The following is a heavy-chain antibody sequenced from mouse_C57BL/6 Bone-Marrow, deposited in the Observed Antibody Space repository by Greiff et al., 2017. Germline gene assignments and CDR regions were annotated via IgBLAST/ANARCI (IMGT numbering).Heavy chain of an antibody. J-gene: IGHJ2*01. Sequence: QVQLQQSGAELARPGASVKMSCKASGFTFTSYTMHWVKQRPGQGLEWIGYINPSSGYNKYNQKFKDKATLTSEKSSSTAYMQLSSLTSEDSAVYYCARREGWLLQDYWGQGTTLTVSS. CDR2: INPSSGYN. V-gene: IGHV1-4*01. D-gene: IGHD2-3*01. CDR1: GFTFTSYT. CDR3: ARREGWLLQDY.